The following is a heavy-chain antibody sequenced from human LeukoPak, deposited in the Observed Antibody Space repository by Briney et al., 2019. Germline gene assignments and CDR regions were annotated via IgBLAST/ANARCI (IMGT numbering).Heavy chain of an antibody. Sequence: ASVKVSCKASGYTFTNYDINWVRQAPGQGLEWMGWISTYNGNTNYAQKLQGRVTMTTDTSTSTVCMELRSLRSDDTAVYYCAKIAYGANFFDYWGQGTLVTVSS. V-gene: IGHV1-18*01. CDR1: GYTFTNYD. CDR2: ISTYNGNT. D-gene: IGHD4/OR15-4a*01. CDR3: AKIAYGANFFDY. J-gene: IGHJ4*02.